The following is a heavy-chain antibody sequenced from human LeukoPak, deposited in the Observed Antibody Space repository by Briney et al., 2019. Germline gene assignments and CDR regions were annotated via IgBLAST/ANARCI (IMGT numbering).Heavy chain of an antibody. Sequence: GESLKISCQASGYKFVSQWIGWVRQRPGKGLEWMGITYPGDSDTRYSPSFQGQVTISADKSISTAYLQWSSLKASDTAMYYCARGGTVLFDYWGQGTLVTVSS. V-gene: IGHV5-51*01. D-gene: IGHD1-14*01. CDR3: ARGGTVLFDY. CDR2: TYPGDSDT. CDR1: GYKFVSQW. J-gene: IGHJ4*02.